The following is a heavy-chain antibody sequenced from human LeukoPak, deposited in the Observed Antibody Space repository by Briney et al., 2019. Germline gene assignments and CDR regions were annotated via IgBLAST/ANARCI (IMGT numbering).Heavy chain of an antibody. Sequence: GASVKVSCKASGYTFTRYYMHWVRQAPGQGLEWMGWINPNSGGTNYAQKFQGRVTMTRDTSISTAYMELSRLRSDDTAVYYCARALRPPGNWFDPWGQGTLVTVSS. CDR1: GYTFTRYY. V-gene: IGHV1-2*02. J-gene: IGHJ5*02. CDR3: ARALRPPGNWFDP. CDR2: INPNSGGT.